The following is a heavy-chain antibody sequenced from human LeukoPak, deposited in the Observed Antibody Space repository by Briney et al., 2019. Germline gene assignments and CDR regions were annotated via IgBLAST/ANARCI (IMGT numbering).Heavy chain of an antibody. CDR1: GFAFSSYN. V-gene: IGHV3-48*02. Sequence: GGSLRLSCAASGFAFSSYNMNWVRQAPGKGLEWISYITTSSSEIYYADSVKGRFTISRDNAKNSLYLQMYSLRDEDTAVYYCVRRVVGAMPFDYWGQGTLVTVSS. D-gene: IGHD1-26*01. CDR3: VRRVVGAMPFDY. CDR2: ITTSSSEI. J-gene: IGHJ4*02.